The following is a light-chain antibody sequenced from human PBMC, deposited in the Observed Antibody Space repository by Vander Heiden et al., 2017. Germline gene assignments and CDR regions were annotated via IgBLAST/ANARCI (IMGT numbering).Light chain of an antibody. CDR2: GSS. Sequence: DIQMTQSPSSLSASVGDTITITCRASQTINTFLNWYQHRAGKVPSLLIYGSSRLEDGVPSRFRGSRSGTEFTLTINNLQPEDFATYYCQQTDSPPLTFGQGTTVDVK. CDR1: QTINTF. J-gene: IGKJ1*01. CDR3: QQTDSPPLT. V-gene: IGKV1-39*01.